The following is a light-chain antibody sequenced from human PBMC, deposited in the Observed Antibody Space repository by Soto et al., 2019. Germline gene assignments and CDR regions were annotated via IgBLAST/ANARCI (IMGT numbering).Light chain of an antibody. J-gene: IGKJ4*01. V-gene: IGKV3-15*01. CDR3: QQYHTWPST. CDR2: GAS. Sequence: DIVMTQSPATLSVAPGERVTFSCRGSQGVSRKLAGYQHKPGKAPRLLISGASTEATGIPARFSGSGSGTEFTLTISSLQSEDCAIYYCQQYHTWPSTFGGGTKVDIK. CDR1: QGVSRK.